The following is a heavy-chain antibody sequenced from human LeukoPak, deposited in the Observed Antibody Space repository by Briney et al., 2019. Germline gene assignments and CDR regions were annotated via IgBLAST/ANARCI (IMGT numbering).Heavy chain of an antibody. CDR3: ARGHRIITGNSYYFDY. J-gene: IGHJ4*02. D-gene: IGHD1-20*01. CDR1: GFNFSIYS. Sequence: LSGGSLRLSCAASGFNFSIYSMNWVRQAPGKGLEWVSYITRSSTTIYYADSVKGRFTISRDNAKNSLYLQMNSLRAEDTAVYYCARGHRIITGNSYYFDYWGQGTLVTVSS. V-gene: IGHV3-48*01. CDR2: ITRSSTTI.